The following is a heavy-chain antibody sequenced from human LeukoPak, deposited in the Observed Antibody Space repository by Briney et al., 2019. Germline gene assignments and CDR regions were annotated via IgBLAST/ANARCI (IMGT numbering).Heavy chain of an antibody. CDR3: ARLPRKHGIAVAGRYYYGMDV. D-gene: IGHD6-19*01. V-gene: IGHV4-39*01. Sequence: KPSETLSLTCTVSGGSISSSSYYWGWIRQPPGKGLEWIGSIYYSGSTYYNPSLKSRVTISVDTSKNQFSLKLSSVTAADTAVYYCARLPRKHGIAVAGRYYYGMDVWGQGTTVTVSS. CDR1: GGSISSSSYY. CDR2: IYYSGST. J-gene: IGHJ6*02.